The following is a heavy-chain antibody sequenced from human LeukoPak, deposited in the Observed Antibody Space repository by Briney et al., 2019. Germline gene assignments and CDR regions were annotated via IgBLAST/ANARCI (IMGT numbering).Heavy chain of an antibody. D-gene: IGHD4-17*01. J-gene: IGHJ4*02. V-gene: IGHV1-69*04. CDR1: GGTFSSYA. CDR3: ARTGNPGNYGVGFGY. CDR2: IIPILGIA. Sequence: ASVKVSCKASGGTFSSYAISWVRQAPGQGLEWMGRIIPILGIANYAQKFQGRVTITADKSTNTAYMELSSLRSEDTAVYYCARTGNPGNYGVGFGYWGQGTLVTVSS.